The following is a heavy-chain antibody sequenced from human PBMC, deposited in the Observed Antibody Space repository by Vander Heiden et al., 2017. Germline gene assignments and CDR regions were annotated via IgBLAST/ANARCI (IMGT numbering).Heavy chain of an antibody. J-gene: IGHJ6*02. V-gene: IGHV3-21*01. Sequence: EVQLVESGGGLVKPGGSLSLSCAASGFPFSSYTMNWVRQAPGKGLEWVSSISTSSTYIYYADSMKGRFTISRDNAKNSLYLQMNSLRAEDTAVYYCARLFGVTGTTGGMDGWGQGTTVTVSS. CDR3: ARLFGVTGTTGGMDG. CDR2: ISTSSTYI. D-gene: IGHD1-20*01. CDR1: GFPFSSYT.